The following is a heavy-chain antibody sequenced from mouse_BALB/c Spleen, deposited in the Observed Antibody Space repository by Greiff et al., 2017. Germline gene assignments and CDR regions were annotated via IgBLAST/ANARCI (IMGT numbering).Heavy chain of an antibody. Sequence: LQQPGSELVRPGASVKLSCKASGYTFTSYWMHWVKQRPGQGLEWIGNIYPGSGSTNYDEKFTSKATLTVDTSSSTAYMQLSSLTSEDSAVYYCTKDGNYAWFAYWGQGTLVTVSA. J-gene: IGHJ3*01. CDR3: TKDGNYAWFAY. D-gene: IGHD2-1*01. CDR2: IYPGSGST. CDR1: GYTFTSYW. V-gene: IGHV1S22*01.